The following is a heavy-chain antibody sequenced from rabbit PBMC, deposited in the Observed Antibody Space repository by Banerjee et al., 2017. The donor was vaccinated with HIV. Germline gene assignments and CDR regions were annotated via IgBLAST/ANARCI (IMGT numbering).Heavy chain of an antibody. CDR2: IYAGSSGST. CDR1: GFSLNIYE. CDR3: ARDLAGVIGWNFDL. Sequence: QSLEESGGDLVKPGASLTLTCTASGFSLNIYEMCWVRQAPGKGLEWIACIYAGSSGSTYYANWAKGRFTISKTSSTTVTLQMTSLTAADTATYFCARDLAGVIGWNFDLWGPGTLVTVS. J-gene: IGHJ4*01. V-gene: IGHV1S40*01. D-gene: IGHD4-1*01.